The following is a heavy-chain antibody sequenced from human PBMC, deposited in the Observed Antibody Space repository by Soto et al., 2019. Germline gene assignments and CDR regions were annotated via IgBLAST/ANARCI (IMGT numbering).Heavy chain of an antibody. CDR2: IKSKTDGGTT. V-gene: IGHV3-15*01. D-gene: IGHD3-10*01. CDR1: GFTFSNAW. CDR3: TTDVLWFGELFPYFDY. Sequence: PGGSLRLSCAASGFTFSNAWMSWVRQAPGKGLEWVGRIKSKTDGGTTDYAAPVKGRFTISRDDSKNTLYLQMNSLKTEDTAVYYCTTDVLWFGELFPYFDYWGQGTLVTVSA. J-gene: IGHJ4*01.